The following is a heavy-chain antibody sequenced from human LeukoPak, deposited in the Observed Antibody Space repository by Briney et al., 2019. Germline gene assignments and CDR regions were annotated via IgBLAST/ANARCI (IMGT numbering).Heavy chain of an antibody. CDR3: ARQGLIAADFDY. J-gene: IGHJ4*02. D-gene: IGHD6-13*01. CDR2: IYYSGST. Sequence: SETLSLTCTVSGGSISSYYWSWIRQPPGKGLEWIGYIYYSGSTNYNPSLKSRVTISVDTSKNQFSLKLSSVTAADTAVYYCARQGLIAADFDYWGQGTLVTVSS. V-gene: IGHV4-59*08. CDR1: GGSISSYY.